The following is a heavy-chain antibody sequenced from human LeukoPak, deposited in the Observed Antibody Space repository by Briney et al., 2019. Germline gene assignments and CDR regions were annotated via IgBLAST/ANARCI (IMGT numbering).Heavy chain of an antibody. CDR3: ARDSIDYGGNSYIRAFDI. V-gene: IGHV4-31*03. Sequence: KPSETLSLTCTVSGGSISSGGYYWSWIRQHPGKGLEWIGYIYYSGSTYYNPSLKSRVTISVDTSKNQFSLKLSSVTAADTAVYYCARDSIDYGGNSYIRAFDIWGQGTMVTVSS. CDR2: IYYSGST. D-gene: IGHD4-17*01. J-gene: IGHJ3*02. CDR1: GGSISSGGYY.